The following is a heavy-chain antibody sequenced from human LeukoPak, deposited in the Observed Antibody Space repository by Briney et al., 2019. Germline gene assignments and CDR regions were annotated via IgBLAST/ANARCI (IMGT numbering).Heavy chain of an antibody. V-gene: IGHV3-30*18. D-gene: IGHD5-12*01. CDR1: GFTFSSYG. CDR2: ISYDGSNE. Sequence: SGGSLRLSCAASGFTFSSYGMHWVRQAPGKGLEWVAVISYDGSNEYYADSVKGRFTISRDNSKNTLYLQMNSLRSEDTAVYYCAKDLRHSAYAVDYWGQGTLVTVSS. CDR3: AKDLRHSAYAVDY. J-gene: IGHJ4*02.